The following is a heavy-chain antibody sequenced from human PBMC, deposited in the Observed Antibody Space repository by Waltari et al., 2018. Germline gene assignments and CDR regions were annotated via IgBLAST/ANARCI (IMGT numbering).Heavy chain of an antibody. CDR3: ASYGDYWYFDL. J-gene: IGHJ2*01. Sequence: QVQLQESGPGLVKPSQPLSPTCTVSSGSIRRGDYSLRWIRQPPGKGLEWIGYIYYSGSTYYNPSLKSRVTISVDTSKNQFSLKLSSVTAADTAVYYCASYGDYWYFDLWGRGTLVTVSS. CDR1: SGSIRRGDYS. D-gene: IGHD4-17*01. CDR2: IYYSGST. V-gene: IGHV4-30-4*01.